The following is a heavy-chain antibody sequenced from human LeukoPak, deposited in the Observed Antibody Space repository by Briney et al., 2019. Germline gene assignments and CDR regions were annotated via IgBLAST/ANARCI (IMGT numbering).Heavy chain of an antibody. V-gene: IGHV3-30*18. Sequence: GGSLRLSCAASGFTFSSYDMSWVRQAPGKGLEWVGVISDDGRRKDYADSVKGRFTISRDNSKDTLYLQMNSLRAEDTAVYYCAKRPSDYGDYVSYFDYWGQGTLVTVSS. D-gene: IGHD4-17*01. CDR3: AKRPSDYGDYVSYFDY. CDR2: ISDDGRRK. J-gene: IGHJ4*02. CDR1: GFTFSSYD.